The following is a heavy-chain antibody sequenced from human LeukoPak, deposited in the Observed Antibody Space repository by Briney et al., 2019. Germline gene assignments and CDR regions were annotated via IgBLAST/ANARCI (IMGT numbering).Heavy chain of an antibody. Sequence: GGSLRLSCAASGFTFSSYAMSWVRQAPGKGLEWVSAISGSGGSTYYADSVKGRFTISRDNSKNTLYLQMNSLRADDTAVYYCARDKAQDSVYYGMDVWGQGTTVTVSS. J-gene: IGHJ6*02. CDR1: GFTFSSYA. CDR3: ARDKAQDSVYYGMDV. D-gene: IGHD6-6*01. CDR2: ISGSGGST. V-gene: IGHV3-23*01.